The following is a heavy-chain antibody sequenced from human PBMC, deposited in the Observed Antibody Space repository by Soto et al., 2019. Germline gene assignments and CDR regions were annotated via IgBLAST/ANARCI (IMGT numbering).Heavy chain of an antibody. J-gene: IGHJ4*02. CDR1: GFTLSSYG. CDR2: ISYDGSNK. D-gene: IGHD3-3*01. CDR3: AKGGSWSGHS. V-gene: IGHV3-30*18. Sequence: QVQVVESGGGVVQPGRSLRLSCAAPGFTLSSYGMHWVRQAPGKGLEWVAAISYDGSNKYYADSVKGRFTISRDIPQDTLYLKMSSLRAEDSAVYYCAKGGSWSGHSWGQGTLVTVSS.